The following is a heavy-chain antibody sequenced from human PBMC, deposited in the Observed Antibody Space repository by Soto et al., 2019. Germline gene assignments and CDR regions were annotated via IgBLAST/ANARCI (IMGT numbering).Heavy chain of an antibody. CDR2: IYYSGST. J-gene: IGHJ4*02. D-gene: IGHD3-10*01. CDR1: GGSISSSSYY. Sequence: QLQLQESGPGLVKPSETLSLTCTVSGGSISSSSYYWGWIRQPPGKGLEWIGSIYYSGSTYYNPSLKRRVTISVETSKNQFSLKLSSVTAADTAVYYCARLDYYGSGSLWNSFDYWGQGTLVTVSS. V-gene: IGHV4-39*01. CDR3: ARLDYYGSGSLWNSFDY.